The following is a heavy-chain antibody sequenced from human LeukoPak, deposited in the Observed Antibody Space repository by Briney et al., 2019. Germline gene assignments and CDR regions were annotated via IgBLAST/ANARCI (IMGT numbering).Heavy chain of an antibody. Sequence: GGSLRLSCAASGFTFSSYAMSWVRQAPGNGLEWVSAISGSGGSTYYADSVKGRFTISRDNSKNTLYLQMNSLRAEDTAVYYCAKVRLQLYRSSWSDFDYWGQGTLVTVSS. CDR3: AKVRLQLYRSSWSDFDY. CDR2: ISGSGGST. D-gene: IGHD6-13*01. V-gene: IGHV3-23*01. J-gene: IGHJ4*02. CDR1: GFTFSSYA.